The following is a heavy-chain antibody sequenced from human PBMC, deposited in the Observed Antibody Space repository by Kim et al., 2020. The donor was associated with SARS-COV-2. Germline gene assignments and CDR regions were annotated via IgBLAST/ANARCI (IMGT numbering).Heavy chain of an antibody. CDR1: GFTVSSYG. J-gene: IGHJ6*02. CDR3: AKDTDNYEFRSGYTYYDYGMDV. V-gene: IGHV3-30*18. CDR2: ISYDGSNK. D-gene: IGHD3-3*01. Sequence: GGSLRLSCAASGFTVSSYGMHWVRQAPGKGLEWVAVISYDGSNKYYADAVKGRFTISRDNSKNTLFLQMNRLRAEDTAVYYCAKDTDNYEFRSGYTYYDYGMDVWGQGTTVTVSS.